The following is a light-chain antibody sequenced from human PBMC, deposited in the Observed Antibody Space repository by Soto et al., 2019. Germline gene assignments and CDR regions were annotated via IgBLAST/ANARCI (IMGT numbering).Light chain of an antibody. CDR2: KAS. V-gene: IGKV1-5*03. Sequence: DIQMTQSPSTLSASVGDRVTITCRASQNIGPSLAWFQQKPGKAPKLLMYKASILESGVSSRFSGSGSGTEFSLTISSLQLDDFATYYCQQYNSYAVTFGQGTKLEIK. J-gene: IGKJ2*01. CDR3: QQYNSYAVT. CDR1: QNIGPS.